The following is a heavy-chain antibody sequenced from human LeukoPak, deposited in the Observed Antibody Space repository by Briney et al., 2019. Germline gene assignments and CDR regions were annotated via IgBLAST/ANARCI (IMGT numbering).Heavy chain of an antibody. D-gene: IGHD1-14*01. CDR2: IIPIFGTT. CDR1: GGTFSSYA. CDR3: ARGRMTYLFDP. V-gene: IGHV1-69*05. J-gene: IGHJ5*02. Sequence: SVKVSCKASGGTFSSYAISWVRQAPGQGLEWMGGIIPIFGTTDYARKFQGRVTMTRNTSISTAYMELSSLRSEDTAVYYCARGRMTYLFDPWGQGTLVTVSS.